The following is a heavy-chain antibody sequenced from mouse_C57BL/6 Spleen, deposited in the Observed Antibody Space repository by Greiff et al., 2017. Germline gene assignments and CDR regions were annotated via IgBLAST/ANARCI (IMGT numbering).Heavy chain of an antibody. J-gene: IGHJ2*01. D-gene: IGHD2-4*01. CDR1: GYTFTSYW. Sequence: QVQLQQPGTELVKPGASVKLSCKASGYTFTSYWMHWVKQRPGQGLEWIGNINPSNGGTNYNEKFKSKATLTVDKSSSTVYMQLSSLTSEESAVYYCARTGYDYDGSYLDYWGQGTTLTVSS. CDR2: INPSNGGT. V-gene: IGHV1-53*01. CDR3: ARTGYDYDGSYLDY.